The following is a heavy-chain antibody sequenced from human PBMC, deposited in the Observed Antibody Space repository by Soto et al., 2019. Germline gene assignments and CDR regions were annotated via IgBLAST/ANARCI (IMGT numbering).Heavy chain of an antibody. D-gene: IGHD3-22*01. CDR3: ARSYYDSSGYYQPFDY. J-gene: IGHJ4*02. CDR1: GVTFSSYA. V-gene: IGHV3-23*01. Sequence: GGSLRLSCVASGVTFSSYAMSWVRQAPGKGLEWVSAVSKSGLDTNYADFVKGRFTISRDNSKNTVYLQMNSLRAEDTAVYYCARSYYDSSGYYQPFDYWGQGTLVTVSS. CDR2: VSKSGLDT.